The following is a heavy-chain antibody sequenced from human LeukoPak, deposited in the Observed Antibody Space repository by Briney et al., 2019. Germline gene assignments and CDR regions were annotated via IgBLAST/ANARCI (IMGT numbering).Heavy chain of an antibody. V-gene: IGHV3-23*01. D-gene: IGHD4-17*01. CDR1: GFTFSSYA. Sequence: GSLRLSCAASGFTFSSYAMSWVRQAPGKGLEWVSAISGSGGSTYYADSVKGRFTISRDNSKNTLYLQMNSLRAEDTAVYYCAEQKFDYDVTFFNYWGQGTLVTVSS. CDR3: AEQKFDYDVTFFNY. CDR2: ISGSGGST. J-gene: IGHJ4*02.